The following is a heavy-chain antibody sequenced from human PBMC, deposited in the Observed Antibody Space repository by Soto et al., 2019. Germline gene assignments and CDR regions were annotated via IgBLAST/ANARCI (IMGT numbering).Heavy chain of an antibody. CDR1: GFTFSRFA. Sequence: PGGSLRLSCAASGFTFSRFAMSWARQTPEKGLEWGSAISGDGGRTYYADSVKGRFTISRDNSKNTVYLQMNSLRAEDTALYYCAKWPEGSFNPFDYWGQGTLVTVS. CDR2: ISGDGGRT. J-gene: IGHJ4*02. V-gene: IGHV3-23*01. CDR3: AKWPEGSFNPFDY.